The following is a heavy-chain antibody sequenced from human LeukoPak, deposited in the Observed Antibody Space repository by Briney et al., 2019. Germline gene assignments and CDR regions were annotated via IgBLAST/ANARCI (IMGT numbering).Heavy chain of an antibody. CDR3: ARDGGSSDYDLFDN. CDR2: ISSSGSTI. D-gene: IGHD5-12*01. J-gene: IGHJ4*02. Sequence: GGSLRLSCAASGFTFSSYEMNWVRQAPGKGLEWVSYISSSGSTIYYADSVKGRFTISRDNAKNSLYLQMNSLRAEDTAVYFCARDGGSSDYDLFDNWGQGTLVTVSP. V-gene: IGHV3-48*03. CDR1: GFTFSSYE.